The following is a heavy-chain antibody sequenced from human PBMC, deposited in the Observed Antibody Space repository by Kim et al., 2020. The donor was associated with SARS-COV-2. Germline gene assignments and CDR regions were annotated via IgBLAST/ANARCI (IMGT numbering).Heavy chain of an antibody. J-gene: IGHJ5*02. D-gene: IGHD3-10*01. V-gene: IGHV4-34*01. CDR2: INHSGGT. Sequence: SETLSLTCAVYGGSFSGYSWSWIRQPPGKGLEWIGEINHSGGTSLNPSLNSRVTISEDTSKNQFSLKLSSVTAADTAVYYCARVGVYYGSGTYSYNWFDPWGQGTLVTVSS. CDR3: ARVGVYYGSGTYSYNWFDP. CDR1: GGSFSGYS.